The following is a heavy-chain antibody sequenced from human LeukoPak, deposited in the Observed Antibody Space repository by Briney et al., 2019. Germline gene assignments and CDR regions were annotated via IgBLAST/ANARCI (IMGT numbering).Heavy chain of an antibody. V-gene: IGHV3-66*01. CDR2: IYSGGST. J-gene: IGHJ4*02. CDR1: GFTVSSNY. Sequence: PGGSLRLSCAASGFTVSSNYMSWVRQAPGKGLEWVSVIYSGGSTYYADSVKGRFTISRDNSKNTLYIQMNSLRAEDTAVYYCARAGLGYCSGGSCYSEYYFDYWGQGTLVTVSS. D-gene: IGHD2-15*01. CDR3: ARAGLGYCSGGSCYSEYYFDY.